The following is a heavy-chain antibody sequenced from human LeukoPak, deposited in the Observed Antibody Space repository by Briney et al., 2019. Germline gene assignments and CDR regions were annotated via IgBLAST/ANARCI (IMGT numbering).Heavy chain of an antibody. J-gene: IGHJ4*02. Sequence: GGSLRLSCAASGFTFSSYAMSWVRQAPGKGLEWVSAISGSGGSTYYADSVKGRFTISRDNSKNTLYLQMNSLRAEATAVYYCAKDHYDILTGYYFWYDYWGQGTLVTVSS. V-gene: IGHV3-23*01. CDR1: GFTFSSYA. D-gene: IGHD3-9*01. CDR2: ISGSGGST. CDR3: AKDHYDILTGYYFWYDY.